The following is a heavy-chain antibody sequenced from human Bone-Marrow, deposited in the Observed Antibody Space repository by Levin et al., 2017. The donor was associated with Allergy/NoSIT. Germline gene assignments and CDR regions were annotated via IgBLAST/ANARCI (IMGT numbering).Heavy chain of an antibody. V-gene: IGHV3-66*01. Sequence: PGESLKISCAASGFSVSRNYMSWVRQAPGKGLEWVSLIYSGGDTQYADSVKGRFTISRDNFENRLYLQMTSLRVDDTAVYYCAKGVLEWLTPQYNWFDPWGQGTLVTVSS. CDR2: IYSGGDT. CDR3: AKGVLEWLTPQYNWFDP. D-gene: IGHD3-3*01. J-gene: IGHJ5*02. CDR1: GFSVSRNY.